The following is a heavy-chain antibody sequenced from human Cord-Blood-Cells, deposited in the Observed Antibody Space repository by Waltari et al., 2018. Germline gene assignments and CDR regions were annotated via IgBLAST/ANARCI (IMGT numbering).Heavy chain of an antibody. CDR3: ASSWELQGNWFDP. V-gene: IGHV4-34*01. CDR2: IHHSGST. Sequence: QVQLQQWGAGLLKPSETLSLTCAVSGGSFSGSYCSWIRQPPGKGLEWIGEIHHSGSTNYNPSLKSRVTISVDTSKNQFSLKLSSVTAADTAVYYCASSWELQGNWFDPWGQGTLVTVSS. D-gene: IGHD1-26*01. J-gene: IGHJ5*02. CDR1: GGSFSGSY.